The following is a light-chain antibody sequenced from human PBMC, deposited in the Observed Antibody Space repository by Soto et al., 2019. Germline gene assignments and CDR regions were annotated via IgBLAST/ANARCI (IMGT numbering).Light chain of an antibody. CDR2: DDN. CDR3: GSWDSSLSAYV. Sequence: QSVLVQPPSVSAAPGQKVTISCSGSSSNIGGNSVSWYQQLPGTAPKLLIYDDNKRPSGIPDRFSGSKSGTSATLGITGLQTGDEADYYCGSWDSSLSAYVFGTGTKVTVL. CDR1: SSNIGGNS. V-gene: IGLV1-51*01. J-gene: IGLJ1*01.